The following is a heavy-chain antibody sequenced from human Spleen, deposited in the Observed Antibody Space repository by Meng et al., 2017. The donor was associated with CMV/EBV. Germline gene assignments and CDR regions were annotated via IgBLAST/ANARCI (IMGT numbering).Heavy chain of an antibody. V-gene: IGHV4-59*01. Sequence: GSLRLSCAVSGDSIRDYYWSWIRQSPGKGPEWIGYIYNSGTPSYNPSLNSRVTISADTSENQFSLKLSSVTAADTAVYFCARHYDFWSDFNWFDSWGQGTLVTVSS. CDR1: GDSIRDYY. CDR3: ARHYDFWSDFNWFDS. J-gene: IGHJ5*01. CDR2: IYNSGTP. D-gene: IGHD3-3*01.